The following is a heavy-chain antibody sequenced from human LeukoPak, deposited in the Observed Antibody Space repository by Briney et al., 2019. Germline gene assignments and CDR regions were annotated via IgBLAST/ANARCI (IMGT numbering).Heavy chain of an antibody. V-gene: IGHV5-51*01. CDR2: IYPGDSDT. CDR3: ARRTGHIVDY. CDR1: GYSFTNDW. D-gene: IGHD2-21*01. J-gene: IGHJ4*02. Sequence: GESLKISFKGSGYSFTNDWIGWVRQMPGKGLEWMGIIYPGDSDTRYSPSFQGQVTISADKSISTAYLQWSSLKASDTATYYCARRTGHIVDYWGQGTLVTVSS.